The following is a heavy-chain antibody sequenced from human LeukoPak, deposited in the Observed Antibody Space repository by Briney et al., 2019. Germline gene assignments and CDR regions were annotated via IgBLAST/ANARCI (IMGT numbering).Heavy chain of an antibody. CDR3: ARDGGAADY. V-gene: IGHV1-46*01. Sequence: GASVKVSCKPSGYTFTSYYMHWVRQAPGQGLEWMGIINPSTGGTTYAQKFPGRVTMTRYTSTSTVYMELSSLTSEDTAVYYCARDGGAADYWGQGTLVTVSS. J-gene: IGHJ4*02. D-gene: IGHD3-16*01. CDR2: INPSTGGT. CDR1: GYTFTSYY.